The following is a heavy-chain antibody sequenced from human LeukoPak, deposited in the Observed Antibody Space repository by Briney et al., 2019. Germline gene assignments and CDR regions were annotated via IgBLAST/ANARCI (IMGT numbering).Heavy chain of an antibody. J-gene: IGHJ4*02. V-gene: IGHV4-34*01. CDR1: GGSFSGYY. CDR2: INHSGST. Sequence: SETLSLTCAVYGGSFSGYYWSWIRQPPGKGLEWIGEINHSGSTNYNPSLKSRVTISVDTSKNQFSLKLSSVTAADTAVYYCARGSASRGSYYDSSGYYMAHFDYWGQGTLVTVSS. CDR3: ARGSASRGSYYDSSGYYMAHFDY. D-gene: IGHD3-22*01.